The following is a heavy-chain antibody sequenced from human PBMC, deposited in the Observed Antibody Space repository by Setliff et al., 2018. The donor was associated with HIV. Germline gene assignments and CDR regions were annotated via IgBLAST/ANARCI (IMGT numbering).Heavy chain of an antibody. CDR3: AKGFYYDSGDGRVRAFDI. Sequence: GGSLRLSCAASGFTFNKAWMNWVRQAPGKGLEWVSSISSSSSYIYYADSVQGRFTISRDNSKNTLYLQMNSLRAEDTAVYFCAKGFYYDSGDGRVRAFDIWGQGTMVTVSS. D-gene: IGHD3-22*01. CDR2: ISSSSSYI. V-gene: IGHV3-21*04. CDR1: GFTFNKAW. J-gene: IGHJ3*02.